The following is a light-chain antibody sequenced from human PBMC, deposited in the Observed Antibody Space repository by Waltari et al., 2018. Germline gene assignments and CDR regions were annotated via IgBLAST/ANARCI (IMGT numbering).Light chain of an antibody. CDR2: AAS. J-gene: IGKJ3*01. Sequence: AIRMTQSPSSLTASTGDRVTITCRASQGISSYLAWYQKKPGKAPKLLIYAASTLQSGVPSRFSGSGSGTDFTLTISCLQSEDFATYYCQQYYSYPLFGPGTKVDIK. CDR3: QQYYSYPL. V-gene: IGKV1-8*01. CDR1: QGISSY.